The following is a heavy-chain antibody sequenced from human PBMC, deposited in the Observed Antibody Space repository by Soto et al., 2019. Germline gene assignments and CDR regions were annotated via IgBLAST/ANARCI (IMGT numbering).Heavy chain of an antibody. J-gene: IGHJ4*02. Sequence: GASVKVSCKASGYTFTSYGISWVRQAPGQGLEWMGWISAYNGNTKYVQKFQGRVTVSTDTSTSTAYMELRSLRSNNTTEYKYERMIGYCTNGICYTPDYWGQGTLVTVSS. CDR3: ERMIGYCTNGICYTPDY. V-gene: IGHV1-18*01. D-gene: IGHD2-8*01. CDR2: ISAYNGNT. CDR1: GYTFTSYG.